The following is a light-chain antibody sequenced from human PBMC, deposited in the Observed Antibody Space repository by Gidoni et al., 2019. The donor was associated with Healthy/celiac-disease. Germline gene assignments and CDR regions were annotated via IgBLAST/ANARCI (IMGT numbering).Light chain of an antibody. CDR2: GAS. Sequence: VMTQSPVTLSVSPGETASLSCSAIQSVSSNLAWYQQKPGQAPRLLIYGASTRATGIPARFSGSGSGTEFTLTISSLQSEDSAVYYCQQYNNWPPCTFGQGTKLEIK. V-gene: IGKV3-15*01. CDR1: QSVSSN. J-gene: IGKJ2*02. CDR3: QQYNNWPPCT.